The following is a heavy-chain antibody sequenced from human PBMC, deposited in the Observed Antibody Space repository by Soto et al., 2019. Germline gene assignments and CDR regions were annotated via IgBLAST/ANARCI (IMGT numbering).Heavy chain of an antibody. CDR1: GVEFSNYA. D-gene: IGHD6-19*01. J-gene: IGHJ4*02. V-gene: IGHV3-23*01. CDR3: AKDGNWLDVYFDV. CDR2: SSASGRSR. Sequence: GVLRLSCVASGVEFSNYAMSWVRQAPGKGLEWVSISSASGRSRYHADSVKGRLTISRDNSKNTLYLHMTNLRAEDTAVYYCAKDGNWLDVYFDVWGQGTPVTVSS.